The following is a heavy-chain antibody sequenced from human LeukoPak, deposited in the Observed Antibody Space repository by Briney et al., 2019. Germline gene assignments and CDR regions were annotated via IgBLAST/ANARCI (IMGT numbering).Heavy chain of an antibody. V-gene: IGHV4-39*07. Sequence: SETMSLTCTVSGGSISSSSYYWGWIRQPPGKGLEWIGSIYYSGSTYYNPSLKSRVTISVDTSKNQFSLKLSSVTAADTAVYYCARAAWANYYGSGSVYYFDYWGQGTLVTVSS. CDR1: GGSISSSSYY. J-gene: IGHJ4*02. CDR2: IYYSGST. D-gene: IGHD3-10*01. CDR3: ARAAWANYYGSGSVYYFDY.